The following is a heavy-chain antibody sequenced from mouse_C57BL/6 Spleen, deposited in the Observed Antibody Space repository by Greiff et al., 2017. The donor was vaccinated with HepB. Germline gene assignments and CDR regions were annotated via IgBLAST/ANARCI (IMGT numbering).Heavy chain of an antibody. CDR3: ARSALYDYDAWFAY. V-gene: IGHV1-64*01. CDR2: IHPNSGST. J-gene: IGHJ3*01. CDR1: GYTFTSYW. D-gene: IGHD2-4*01. Sequence: QVQLQQSGAELVKPGASVKLSCKASGYTFTSYWMHWVKQRPGQGLEWIGMIHPNSGSTNYNEKFKSKATLTVDKSSSTAYMQLSSLTSEDSAVYYCARSALYDYDAWFAYWGQGTLVTVSA.